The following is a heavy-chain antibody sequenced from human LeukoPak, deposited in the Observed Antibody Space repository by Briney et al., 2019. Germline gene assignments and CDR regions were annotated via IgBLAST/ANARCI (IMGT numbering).Heavy chain of an antibody. CDR3: ARRKSAAGIE. V-gene: IGHV4-59*02. D-gene: IGHD6-13*01. Sequence: SETLSLTCTVSGASVRSHYCNWVRQSPEKGLEWIGYVYYSGGTNYNPSLKSAVTISLDTSKNQFSLKLSSVTAADTAVYYCARRKSAAGIEWGQGTLVTVSS. CDR1: GASVRSHY. CDR2: VYYSGGT. J-gene: IGHJ4*02.